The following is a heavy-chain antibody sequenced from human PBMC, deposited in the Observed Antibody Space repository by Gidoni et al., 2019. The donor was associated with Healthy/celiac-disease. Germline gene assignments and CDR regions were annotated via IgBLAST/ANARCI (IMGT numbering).Heavy chain of an antibody. CDR2: MRSKAYGGTT. CDR1: GFTFGDYA. J-gene: IGHJ4*02. D-gene: IGHD6-6*01. V-gene: IGHV3-49*03. CDR3: TRAHPIAAESFDY. Sequence: EVQLVESGGGLVQPGRALRLSCTASGFTFGDYALSWFRQAPGKGLEWVGVMRSKAYGGTTEYAASVKGRFTISRDHSKSIAYLQMNSLKTEDTAVYYCTRAHPIAAESFDYWGQGTLVTVSS.